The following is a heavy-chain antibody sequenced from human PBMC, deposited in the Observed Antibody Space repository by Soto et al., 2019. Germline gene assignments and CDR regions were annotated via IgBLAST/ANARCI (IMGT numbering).Heavy chain of an antibody. CDR2: ISGSGGST. D-gene: IGHD4-17*01. J-gene: IGHJ4*02. V-gene: IGHV3-23*01. CDR1: GFTFSSYA. CDR3: VKDQVNDYGDYSAPDF. Sequence: EVQVLESGGGLAQPGGSLRLSCAASGFTFSSYAMSWVRQAPGKGLEWVSSISGSGGSTYYTDSVKGRFTISRDNSKNTLKLQMNSRRAEDTDIYYCVKDQVNDYGDYSAPDFWGQGTLVYVSS.